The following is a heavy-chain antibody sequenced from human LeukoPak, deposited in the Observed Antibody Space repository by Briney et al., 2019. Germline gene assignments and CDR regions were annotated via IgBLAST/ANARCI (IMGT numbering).Heavy chain of an antibody. D-gene: IGHD3-3*01. V-gene: IGHV4-39*01. CDR2: IYYSGST. CDR3: ARGSLYDFWSGYHQNYYYYMDV. Sequence: SETLSLTCTVSGGSISSSSYYWCWIRQRPGKGLEWIGSIYYSGSTYYNPSLKSRVTISVDTSKNQFSLKLSSVTAADTAVYYCARGSLYDFWSGYHQNYYYYMDVWGKGTTVTVSS. J-gene: IGHJ6*03. CDR1: GGSISSSSYY.